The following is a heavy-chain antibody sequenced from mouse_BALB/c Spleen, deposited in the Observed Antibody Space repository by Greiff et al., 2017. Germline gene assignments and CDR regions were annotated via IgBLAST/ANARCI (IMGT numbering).Heavy chain of an antibody. V-gene: IGHV5-6-3*01. J-gene: IGHJ2*01. CDR2: INSNGGST. D-gene: IGHD1-1*01. Sequence: EVQLVESGGGLVQPGGSLKLSCAASGFTFSSYGMSWVRQTPDKRLELVATINSNGGSTYYPDSVKGRFTISRDNAKNTLYLQMRSLKSEDTAMYYCARDVYYYGSSYFDYWGQGTTLTVSS. CDR1: GFTFSSYG. CDR3: ARDVYYYGSSYFDY.